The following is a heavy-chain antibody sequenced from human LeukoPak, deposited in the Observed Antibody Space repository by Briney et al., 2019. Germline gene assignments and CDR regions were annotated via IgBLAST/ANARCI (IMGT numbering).Heavy chain of an antibody. CDR1: GGSVSGYY. V-gene: IGHV4-59*02. J-gene: IGHJ4*02. CDR2: VYYSGST. CDR3: ARIHRYCSGGACYVLDS. D-gene: IGHD2-15*01. Sequence: SDSLSLTCVVSGGSVSGYYGGWIRQPPGRGLEWMGYVYYSGSTNYNPSFKSRITISVDTSRNQFSLQLSSVTAADTAVYYCARIHRYCSGGACYVLDSWGQGTLVAVSS.